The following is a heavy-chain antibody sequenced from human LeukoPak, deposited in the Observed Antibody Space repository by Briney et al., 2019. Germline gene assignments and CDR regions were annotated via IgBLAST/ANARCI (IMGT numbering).Heavy chain of an antibody. CDR1: GYSISSGYY. Sequence: SETLSLTCAVSGYSISSGYYWGWIRQPPGKGLEWIGSIYHSGSTYYNPSLKSRVTISVDTSKNQFSLKLSSVTAADTAVYYCAREGGYDEYYYYYMDVWGKGTTVTVSS. D-gene: IGHD5-12*01. J-gene: IGHJ6*03. V-gene: IGHV4-38-2*02. CDR2: IYHSGST. CDR3: AREGGYDEYYYYYMDV.